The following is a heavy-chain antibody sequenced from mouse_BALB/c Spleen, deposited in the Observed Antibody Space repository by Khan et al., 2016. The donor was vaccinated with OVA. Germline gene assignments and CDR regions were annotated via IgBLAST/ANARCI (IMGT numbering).Heavy chain of an antibody. Sequence: VRLQQSGPELVKAGTSVKISCKASGYTFTDYNMDWVKQSHGKSLEWIGDINPNNGDTFYNQNFKGKATLTVDKSSSTAFMELRSLTSEDTAVYYCARTGYGSLGYWGQGTTLTVSS. V-gene: IGHV1-18*01. CDR3: ARTGYGSLGY. D-gene: IGHD1-1*01. CDR1: GYTFTDYN. CDR2: INPNNGDT. J-gene: IGHJ2*01.